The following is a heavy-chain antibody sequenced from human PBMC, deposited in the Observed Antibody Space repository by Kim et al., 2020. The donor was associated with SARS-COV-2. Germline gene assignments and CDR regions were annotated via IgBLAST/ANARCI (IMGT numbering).Heavy chain of an antibody. D-gene: IGHD3-9*01. CDR2: IDWDDDK. CDR1: GFSLSTSGMC. V-gene: IGHV2-70*11. CDR3: ARILSSYEILTGNYYYYYGMDV. J-gene: IGHJ6*02. Sequence: SGPTLVNPTQTLTLTCTFSGFSLSTSGMCVSWIRQPPGKALEWLARIDWDDDKYYSTSLKTRLTISKDTSKNQVVLTMTNMDPVDTATYYCARILSSYEILTGNYYYYYGMDVWGQGTTVTVSS.